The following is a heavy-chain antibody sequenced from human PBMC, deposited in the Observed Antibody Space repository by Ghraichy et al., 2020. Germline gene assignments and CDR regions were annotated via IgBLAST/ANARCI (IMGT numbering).Heavy chain of an antibody. CDR3: AKDPAPLYTFSSRAYSYYYYMDG. J-gene: IGHJ6*03. D-gene: IGHD2-8*01. Sequence: GGSLRLSCAASGFTFSSYGLSWVRQAPGKGLEWVSTISSSGGTTYYADSVKGRFIISRDNSKNTLYLQMNSLRAEDTAVYFCAKDPAPLYTFSSRAYSYYYYMDGWGKGTTVTVSS. CDR2: ISSSGGTT. V-gene: IGHV3-23*01. CDR1: GFTFSSYG.